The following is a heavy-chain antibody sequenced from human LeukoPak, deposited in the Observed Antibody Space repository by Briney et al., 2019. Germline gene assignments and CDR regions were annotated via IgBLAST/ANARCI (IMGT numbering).Heavy chain of an antibody. V-gene: IGHV3-23*01. Sequence: GGSLRLSCAASGFTLSSYEVNWVRQAPGKGLEGVSGITAGGGSSYYADSVKGRFTISRDDSKNTLYLQMNSLSAEDTAVYSCAKDVSKGLEYFDFWGQGTLVTVS. CDR2: ITAGGGSS. J-gene: IGHJ4*02. CDR3: AKDVSKGLEYFDF. D-gene: IGHD6-6*01. CDR1: GFTLSSYE.